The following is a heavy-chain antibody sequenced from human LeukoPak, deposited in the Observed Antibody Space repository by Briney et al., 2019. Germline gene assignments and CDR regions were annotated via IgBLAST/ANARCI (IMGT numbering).Heavy chain of an antibody. CDR2: ISWNSGSI. J-gene: IGHJ4*02. D-gene: IGHD3-16*01. CDR3: AKAGGRYDYFDY. V-gene: IGHV3-9*03. Sequence: GGSLRLSCAASGFTFDDYAMHWVRQAPGKGLEWVSGISWNSGSIGYADSVKGRFTISRDNAKNSLYLQMNSLRAEDMALYYCAKAGGRYDYFDYWGQGTLVTVSS. CDR1: GFTFDDYA.